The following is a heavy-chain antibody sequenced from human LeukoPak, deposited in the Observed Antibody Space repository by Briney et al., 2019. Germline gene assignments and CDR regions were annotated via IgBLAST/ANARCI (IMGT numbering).Heavy chain of an antibody. CDR1: GFTFSSYA. D-gene: IGHD1-26*01. V-gene: IGHV3-23*01. CDR3: XXXXXXXXXXXXTXSNWFDP. J-gene: IGHJ5*02. CDR2: ISGSGGST. Sequence: GGSLRLSCAASGFTFSSYATSWVRQAPGKGLEWVSAISGSGGSTYYADSVKGRFTISRDNSKNTLYLQMNSLRADDTAVYXXXXXXXXXXXXXXTXSNWFDPWGQGTLVTVSS.